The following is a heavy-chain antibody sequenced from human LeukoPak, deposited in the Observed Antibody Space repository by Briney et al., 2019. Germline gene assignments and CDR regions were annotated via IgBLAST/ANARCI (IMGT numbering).Heavy chain of an antibody. CDR1: GFTFSDYY. Sequence: GGSLRLSCAASGFTFSDYYMSWIRQAPGKGLEWVSYISDSTNTIYYADSVKGRFTISRDNAKNSLYLQMNSLRAGDTAVYYCARAVGASEGVDYWGQGTLVTVSS. CDR2: ISDSTNTI. V-gene: IGHV3-11*01. CDR3: ARAVGASEGVDY. J-gene: IGHJ4*02. D-gene: IGHD1-26*01.